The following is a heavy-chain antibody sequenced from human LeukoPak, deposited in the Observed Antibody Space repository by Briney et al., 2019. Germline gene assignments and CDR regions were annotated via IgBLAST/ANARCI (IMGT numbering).Heavy chain of an antibody. Sequence: WVXXXXXKXXEXXGRIKSKTDGGTIDYAAPVKGRFTISRDDSKNTLHLQMNSLKTEDTAVYYCTTDVVGANAFDIWGQGTMVTVSS. CDR3: TTDVVGANAFDI. D-gene: IGHD1-26*01. J-gene: IGHJ3*02. CDR2: IKSKTDGGTI. V-gene: IGHV3-15*01.